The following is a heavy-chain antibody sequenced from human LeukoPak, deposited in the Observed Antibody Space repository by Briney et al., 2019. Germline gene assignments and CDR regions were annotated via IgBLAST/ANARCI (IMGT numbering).Heavy chain of an antibody. CDR2: IYHSGST. D-gene: IGHD5-18*01. CDR3: ARVEYSYGYYYYYMDV. V-gene: IGHV4-38-2*02. CDR1: GYSISSGYY. Sequence: ETLSLTCTVSGYSISSGYYWGWIRQPPGKGLEWIGSIYHSGSTYYNPSLKSRVTISVDTSKNQFSLKLSSVTAADTAVYYCARVEYSYGYYYYYMDVWGKGTTVTISS. J-gene: IGHJ6*03.